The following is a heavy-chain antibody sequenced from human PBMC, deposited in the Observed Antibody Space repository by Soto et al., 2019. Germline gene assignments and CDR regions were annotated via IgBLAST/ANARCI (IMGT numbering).Heavy chain of an antibody. CDR3: ARVGYDFWSGQDY. Sequence: QVQLQESGPGLVKPSQTLSLTCTVSGGSISSGGYYWSWIRQHPGKGPEWIGYIYYSGSTYYNPSLKSRVTISVDTSKNQFFLKLSSVTAADTAVYYCARVGYDFWSGQDYWGQGTLVTVSS. CDR1: GGSISSGGYY. CDR2: IYYSGST. D-gene: IGHD3-3*01. V-gene: IGHV4-31*03. J-gene: IGHJ4*02.